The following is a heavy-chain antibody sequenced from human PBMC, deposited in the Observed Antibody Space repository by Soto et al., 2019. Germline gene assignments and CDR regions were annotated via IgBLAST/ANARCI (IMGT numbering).Heavy chain of an antibody. Sequence: SETLSLTCTVSGASISSSSYYWGWIRQPPGKGLEWIGSMYYSGSTYYNPSLKSRVTISLDTSKNQFSLRLSSVTAAGTAVYYCARTAGYSSSSIDYWGQGTLVTVSS. V-gene: IGHV4-39*01. CDR3: ARTAGYSSSSIDY. D-gene: IGHD6-6*01. CDR1: GASISSSSYY. J-gene: IGHJ4*02. CDR2: MYYSGST.